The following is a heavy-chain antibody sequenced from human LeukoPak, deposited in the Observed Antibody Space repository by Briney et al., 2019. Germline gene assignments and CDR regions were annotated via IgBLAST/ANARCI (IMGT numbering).Heavy chain of an antibody. CDR3: ARVYTYYYDSSGYEDY. Sequence: PGGSLRLSCAASGFTFSSYAMSWVRQAPGKGLEWVSVISGSGGSTYYADSVKGRFTISRDNSKNTLYLQMNSLRAEDTAVYYCARVYTYYYDSSGYEDYWGQGTLVTVSS. D-gene: IGHD3-22*01. CDR2: ISGSGGST. V-gene: IGHV3-23*01. J-gene: IGHJ4*02. CDR1: GFTFSSYA.